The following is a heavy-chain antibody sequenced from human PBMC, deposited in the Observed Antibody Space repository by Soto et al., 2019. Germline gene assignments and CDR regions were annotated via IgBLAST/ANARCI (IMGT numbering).Heavy chain of an antibody. CDR2: IYPGDSDT. D-gene: IGHD4-4*01. CDR3: ARHTTKVTTHSGMDV. Sequence: GESLKISCKGSGYTFTTYWIAWVRQMPGKGLEWMGIIYPGDSDTRYSPSFQGQVSISADKSISTAYLQWSSLKASDTAMYYCARHTTKVTTHSGMDVWGQGTTGTVS. V-gene: IGHV5-51*01. J-gene: IGHJ6*02. CDR1: GYTFTTYW.